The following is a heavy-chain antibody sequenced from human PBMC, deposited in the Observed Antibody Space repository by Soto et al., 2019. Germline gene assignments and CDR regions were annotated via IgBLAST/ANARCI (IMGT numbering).Heavy chain of an antibody. D-gene: IGHD3-10*01. CDR2: IYYSGST. CDR1: GGSISSGDYY. Sequence: SETLSLTCTVSGGSISSGDYYWSWIRQPPGKGLEWIGYIYYSGSTYYNPSLKSRVTISVDTSKNQFSLKLSSVTAADTAVYYCARGRLTMVRGAPSWCFDTWGQGTLATVSS. V-gene: IGHV4-30-4*01. J-gene: IGHJ5*02. CDR3: ARGRLTMVRGAPSWCFDT.